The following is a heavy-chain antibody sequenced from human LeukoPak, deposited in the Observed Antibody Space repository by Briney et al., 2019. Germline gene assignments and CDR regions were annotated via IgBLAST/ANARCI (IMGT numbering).Heavy chain of an antibody. CDR1: GYTFTGYY. J-gene: IGHJ5*02. Sequence: ASVKVPCKASGYTFTGYYMHWVRQAPGQGREWRGWINPNSGGTNYAQKFQGRVTMTGDTSMSTAYMEPSRLRSDDTAVYYCARDRSVAAPQDWFDPWGQGTLVTVSS. CDR2: INPNSGGT. CDR3: ARDRSVAAPQDWFDP. V-gene: IGHV1-2*02. D-gene: IGHD6-13*01.